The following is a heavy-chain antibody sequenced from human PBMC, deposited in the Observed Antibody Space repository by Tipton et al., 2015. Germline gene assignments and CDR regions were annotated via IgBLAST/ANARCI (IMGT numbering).Heavy chain of an antibody. V-gene: IGHV4-61*05. CDR2: IYYSGST. D-gene: IGHD1-7*01. J-gene: IGHJ4*02. CDR3: ARGETGTMSWLLDY. CDR1: GGSISSSNYY. Sequence: TLSLTCTVSGGSISSSNYYWSWIRQPPGKGLEWIGFIYYSGSTNYNPSLKSRVTISADTSKNQFSLKLSSVTAADTAVYYCARGETGTMSWLLDYWGQGTLVTVSS.